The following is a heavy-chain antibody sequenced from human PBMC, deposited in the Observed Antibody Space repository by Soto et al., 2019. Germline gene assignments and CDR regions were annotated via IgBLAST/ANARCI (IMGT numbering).Heavy chain of an antibody. J-gene: IGHJ5*02. V-gene: IGHV1-18*01. D-gene: IGHD3-10*01. Sequence: HLVQSGPEVKNPGASITVSCMTSGDTFTNFGLSWVRQAPGQGLEWMGWIVTYNSNRNYAQKLPGRLNLTTDTSTSTACMELKNLGSDDTAVYYCARVVRGVVNLFVTWGQGTLVTVSS. CDR1: GDTFTNFG. CDR2: IVTYNSNR. CDR3: ARVVRGVVNLFVT.